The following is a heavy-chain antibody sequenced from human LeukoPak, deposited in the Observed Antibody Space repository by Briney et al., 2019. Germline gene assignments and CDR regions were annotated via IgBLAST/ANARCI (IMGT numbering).Heavy chain of an antibody. CDR1: GFYFSGYS. CDR3: AKMGIGGVGTYYYYMDV. J-gene: IGHJ6*03. CDR2: MTSASSYI. D-gene: IGHD6-13*01. Sequence: PGGSLRLSCAASGFYFSGYSMNWVRQAPGKGLEWVSSMTSASSYIDYADSVRGRFTISRDNAKNSLYLQMNSLRAEDTAVYYCAKMGIGGVGTYYYYMDVWGKGTTVTVSS. V-gene: IGHV3-21*01.